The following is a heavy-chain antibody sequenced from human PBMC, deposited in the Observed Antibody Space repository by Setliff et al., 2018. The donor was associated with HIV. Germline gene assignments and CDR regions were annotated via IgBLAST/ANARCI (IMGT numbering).Heavy chain of an antibody. V-gene: IGHV4-61*05. CDR1: GGSASNSRYY. D-gene: IGHD3-22*01. Sequence: SETLSLTCTVSGGSASNSRYYWAWIRQPPGKGLEYTGTTKYNPSLESRVTISQDTSKNQFSLNLTSVTAADTAVYYCASRVYYYDSNNFLREEGFDPWGQGTLVTVSS. CDR2: TGTT. J-gene: IGHJ5*02. CDR3: ASRVYYYDSNNFLREEGFDP.